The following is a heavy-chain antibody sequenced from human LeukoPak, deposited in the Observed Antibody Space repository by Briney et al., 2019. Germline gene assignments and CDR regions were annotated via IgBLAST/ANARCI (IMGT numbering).Heavy chain of an antibody. CDR1: GDSISSYY. CDR3: ARDRGPNSSGWYVFDY. Sequence: TSETLSLTCSVSGDSISSYYWSWIRQSPGKGLEWIGYIYYSGSTSYNPSLKSRATISVDTSKNQFSLKLSSVTAADTAVYYCARDRGPNSSGWYVFDYWGQGTLVTVSS. J-gene: IGHJ4*02. V-gene: IGHV4-59*12. CDR2: IYYSGST. D-gene: IGHD6-19*01.